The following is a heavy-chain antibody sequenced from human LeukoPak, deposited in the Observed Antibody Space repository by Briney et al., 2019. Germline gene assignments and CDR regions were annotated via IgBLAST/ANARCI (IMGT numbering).Heavy chain of an antibody. CDR3: ARGGRIVVGSNRPLGY. D-gene: IGHD1-26*01. V-gene: IGHV1-2*02. J-gene: IGHJ4*02. CDR1: GYTFTGYY. CDR2: INPNSGGT. Sequence: ASVKVSCKASGYTFTGYYMHWVRQAPGQGLEWMGWINPNSGGTNYAQKFQGRVTMTRDTSISTAYMELSRLRSDDTAVYYCARGGRIVVGSNRPLGYWGQGTLVTVSS.